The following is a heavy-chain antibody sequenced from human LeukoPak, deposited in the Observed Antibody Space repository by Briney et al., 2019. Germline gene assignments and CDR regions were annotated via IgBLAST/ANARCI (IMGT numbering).Heavy chain of an antibody. V-gene: IGHV3-66*01. J-gene: IGHJ4*02. D-gene: IGHD5-18*01. CDR2: IYSGGTT. CDR1: GFTVSSNY. CDR3: ARDQYSYAHAAH. Sequence: GGSLRLSCAASGFTVSSNYMSWVRQAPGKGLEWVSVIYSGGTTYYAASVKGRFTISRDNSKNTLHLQMNSLRAEDTAVYYCARDQYSYAHAAHWGQGTLVTVSS.